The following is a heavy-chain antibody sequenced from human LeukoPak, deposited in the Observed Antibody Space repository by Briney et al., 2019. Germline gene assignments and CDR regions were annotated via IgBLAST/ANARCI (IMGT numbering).Heavy chain of an antibody. V-gene: IGHV4-4*02. D-gene: IGHD3-22*01. CDR3: ARLTDDSSGYVDY. J-gene: IGHJ4*02. CDR1: GFTFRKYNM. CDR2: IYHSGST. Sequence: GSLRLSCAASGFTFRKYNMNWVRQPPGKGLEWIGEIYHSGSTNYNPSLKSRVTISVDKSKNQFSLKLSSVTAADTALYYCARLTDDSSGYVDYWGQGILVTVSS.